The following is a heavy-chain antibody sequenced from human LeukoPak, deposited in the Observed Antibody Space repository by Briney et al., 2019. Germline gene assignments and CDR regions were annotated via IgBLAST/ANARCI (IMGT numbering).Heavy chain of an antibody. CDR1: GYTFTTYA. CDR3: ARDGSYSPRCWFDP. Sequence: ASVKVSCKASGYTFTTYAMNWVRQAPGQGLEWMGWIYTNTGNPTYAQGFTGRFVFSLDTSVSAAYLQISSLKAEDTAVYYCARDGSYSPRCWFDPWGQGTLVTVSS. J-gene: IGHJ5*02. D-gene: IGHD1-26*01. V-gene: IGHV7-4-1*02. CDR2: IYTNTGNP.